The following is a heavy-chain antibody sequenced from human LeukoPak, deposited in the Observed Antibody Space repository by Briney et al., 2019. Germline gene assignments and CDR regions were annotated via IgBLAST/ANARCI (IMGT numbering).Heavy chain of an antibody. CDR2: ISGSGGST. Sequence: GGSLRLSCAASGFTFSSYAMSWVRQAPGKGLEWVSAISGSGGSTYYADSVKGRFTISRDNSKNTLYLQMNSLRAEDTAVYYCAKDLQIFGVVIGAFDIWGQGTMVAVSS. J-gene: IGHJ3*02. CDR3: AKDLQIFGVVIGAFDI. CDR1: GFTFSSYA. V-gene: IGHV3-23*01. D-gene: IGHD3-3*01.